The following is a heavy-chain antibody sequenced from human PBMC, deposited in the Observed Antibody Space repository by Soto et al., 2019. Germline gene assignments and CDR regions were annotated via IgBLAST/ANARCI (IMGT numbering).Heavy chain of an antibody. D-gene: IGHD4-17*01. Sequence: GASVKVSGKASGGTFSSYAISWVRQAPGQGLEWMGGIIPIFGTANYAQKFQGRVTITADKSTSTAYMELSSLRSEDTAVYYCARGYGYGVYYFDYWGQGTLVQVSS. CDR3: ARGYGYGVYYFDY. CDR2: IIPIFGTA. CDR1: GGTFSSYA. V-gene: IGHV1-69*06. J-gene: IGHJ4*02.